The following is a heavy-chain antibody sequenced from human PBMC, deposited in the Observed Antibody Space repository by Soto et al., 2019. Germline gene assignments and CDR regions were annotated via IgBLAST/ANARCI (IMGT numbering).Heavy chain of an antibody. CDR1: GGSISTNW. D-gene: IGHD6-19*01. V-gene: IGHV4-4*02. Sequence: QVQLQESGPGLVKPSGTLSLTCAVSGGSISTNWWSWVRQPPGKGLEWIGEIYHSGTTKYNPSLWRRVTISLDKSENQSSLNLSSGTAADAAIYYCARDIAVPRTRGFDYWGQGILVSVSS. CDR2: IYHSGTT. CDR3: ARDIAVPRTRGFDY. J-gene: IGHJ4*02.